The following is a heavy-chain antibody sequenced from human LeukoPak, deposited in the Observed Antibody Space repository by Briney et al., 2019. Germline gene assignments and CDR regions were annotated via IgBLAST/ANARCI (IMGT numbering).Heavy chain of an antibody. CDR3: ARSSWSIFSYLDL. CDR1: GGSFSGYY. Sequence: PSETLSLTCAVYGGSFSGYYWSWIRQPPGKGLEWIGEINHSGSTNYNPSLKSRVTISVDTSKNQFSLKLSSVTAADTAVYYCARSSWSIFSYLDLWGRGTLVTVSP. J-gene: IGHJ2*01. D-gene: IGHD6-13*01. CDR2: INHSGST. V-gene: IGHV4-34*01.